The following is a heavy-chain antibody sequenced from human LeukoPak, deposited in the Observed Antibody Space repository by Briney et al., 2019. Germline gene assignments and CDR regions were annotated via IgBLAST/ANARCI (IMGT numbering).Heavy chain of an antibody. J-gene: IGHJ6*03. CDR2: IIPIFGTA. CDR1: GGTFSSYA. V-gene: IGHV1-69*05. D-gene: IGHD2-15*01. CDR3: ARGAPDCSGGSCYRRDYYYYMDV. Sequence: SVKVSCKASGGTFSSYAISWVRQAPGQGLEWMGAIIPIFGTANYAQKFQGRVTITTDESTSTAYMELSSLRSEDTAVYYCARGAPDCSGGSCYRRDYYYYMDVWGKGTTVTVSS.